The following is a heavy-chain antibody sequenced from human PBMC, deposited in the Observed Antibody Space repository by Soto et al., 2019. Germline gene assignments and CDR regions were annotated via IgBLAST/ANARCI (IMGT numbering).Heavy chain of an antibody. CDR1: GFTFSSYG. D-gene: IGHD7-27*01. CDR3: ASMGTNYYYDGMDV. CDR2: IWYDGSNK. Sequence: QVQLVESGGGVVQPGRSLRLSCAASGFTFSSYGMHWVRQAPGKGLEWVAVIWYDGSNKYYEDSVKGRFTISRDNSKNTLYLQMNSLRAEDTAVYYCASMGTNYYYDGMDVWGQGTTVPVSS. V-gene: IGHV3-33*01. J-gene: IGHJ6*02.